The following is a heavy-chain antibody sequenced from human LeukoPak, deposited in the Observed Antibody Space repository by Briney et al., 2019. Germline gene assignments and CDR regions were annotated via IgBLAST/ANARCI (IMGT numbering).Heavy chain of an antibody. CDR3: ARGESRGWSNHNWLDP. V-gene: IGHV4-39*07. CDR2: IYYSGNT. D-gene: IGHD6-19*01. Sequence: SETLSLTCTVSAGSISSDSYYWGWIRQPPGKGLEWIGTIYYSGNTYYNPSLKSRVTISLDTSKNQFSLTLTSVTAADTAVYYCARGESRGWSNHNWLDPWGQGTLVTVSS. CDR1: AGSISSDSYY. J-gene: IGHJ5*02.